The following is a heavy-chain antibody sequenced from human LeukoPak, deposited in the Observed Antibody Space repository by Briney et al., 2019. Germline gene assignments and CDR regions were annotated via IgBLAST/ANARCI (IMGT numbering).Heavy chain of an antibody. D-gene: IGHD3-9*01. CDR3: AKRTPSYYDILTGYYQAGAFDI. CDR2: IRGSGGST. CDR1: GFTFSSYA. Sequence: GGSLRLSCAASGFTFSSYAMSWVRQAPGKGLEWVSAIRGSGGSTYYADSVKGRFTISRDNTKNSLYLQMNSLRAEDTAVYYCAKRTPSYYDILTGYYQAGAFDIWGQGTMVTVSS. J-gene: IGHJ3*02. V-gene: IGHV3-23*01.